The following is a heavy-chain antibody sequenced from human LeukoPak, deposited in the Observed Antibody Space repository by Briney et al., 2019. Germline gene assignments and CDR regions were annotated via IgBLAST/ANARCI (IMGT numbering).Heavy chain of an antibody. V-gene: IGHV4-59*08. D-gene: IGHD4-11*01. J-gene: IGHJ4*02. CDR1: GGSISSYY. Sequence: PSETLSLTCTVSGGSISSYYWSWIRQPPGKGLEWIGYIYYSGSTNYNPSLKGRVTISVDTSKNQFSLKLSSVTAADTAVYYCARHKGYSNYDYWGQGTLVTVSS. CDR2: IYYSGST. CDR3: ARHKGYSNYDY.